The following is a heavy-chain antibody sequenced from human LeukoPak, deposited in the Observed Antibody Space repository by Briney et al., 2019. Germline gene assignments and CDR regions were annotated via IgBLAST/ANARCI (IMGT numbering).Heavy chain of an antibody. Sequence: GASVTVSFKASGYTFTSYDINWERQATGQGLEWVGGMNPNSGNTGYAQKFQGRVTMTTNTSISTAYMELSHLSSGETDVYYCARHPVVVMEWFDPWGQGTLVTVPS. D-gene: IGHD3-3*01. CDR1: GYTFTSYD. CDR3: ARHPVVVMEWFDP. V-gene: IGHV1-8*01. J-gene: IGHJ5*02. CDR2: MNPNSGNT.